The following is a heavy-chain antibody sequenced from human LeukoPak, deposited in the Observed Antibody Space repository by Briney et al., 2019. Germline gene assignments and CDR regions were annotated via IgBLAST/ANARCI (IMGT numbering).Heavy chain of an antibody. D-gene: IGHD2-21*02. V-gene: IGHV4-34*01. Sequence: SETLSLTCAVYGGSFSGYYWSWIRQPPGKGLEWIGEINHSGSTNYNPSLKSRVTISVDTSKNHFSLKLYSVTAADTAVYYCARHTSCGGNSAFGDWGQGTLVTVSS. CDR2: INHSGST. CDR1: GGSFSGYY. CDR3: ARHTSCGGNSAFGD. J-gene: IGHJ4*02.